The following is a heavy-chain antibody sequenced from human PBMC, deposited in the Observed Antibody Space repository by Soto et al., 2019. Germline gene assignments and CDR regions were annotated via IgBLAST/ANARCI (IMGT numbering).Heavy chain of an antibody. CDR1: GGSISSYY. J-gene: IGHJ4*02. CDR3: ARHADYYDSSGYIAYYFDY. D-gene: IGHD3-22*01. CDR2: IYYSGST. V-gene: IGHV4-59*08. Sequence: QVQLQESGPGLVKPSETLSLTCTVSGGSISSYYWSWIRQPPGKGLEWNGYIYYSGSTNYNPSLKSRVTISVDTSKNQFYLKLSSVTAADTTVYYCARHADYYDSSGYIAYYFDYWGQGTLVTVSS.